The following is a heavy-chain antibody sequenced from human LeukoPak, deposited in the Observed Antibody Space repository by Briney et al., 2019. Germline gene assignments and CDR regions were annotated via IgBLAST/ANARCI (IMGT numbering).Heavy chain of an antibody. Sequence: PSETLSLTCTVSGGSFSSDSYYWSWIRQPPGKGLEWIGFIYYSGNTNHNPSLKSRLTLSIDTSKNQFSLKLGSVTAADTAVYYCARAYSGEALDYWGQGTLVTVSS. CDR2: IYYSGNT. J-gene: IGHJ4*02. CDR3: ARAYSGEALDY. CDR1: GGSFSSDSYY. V-gene: IGHV4-61*01. D-gene: IGHD2-21*01.